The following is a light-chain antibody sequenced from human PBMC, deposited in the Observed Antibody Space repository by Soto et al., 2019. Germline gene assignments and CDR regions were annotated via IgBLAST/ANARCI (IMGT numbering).Light chain of an antibody. Sequence: EVLLTQSPATLSFTPGESATLSCRASQPINTYLGGYQQKSSQSPRLLIYDASNRAADIPARFSASGFGTDFTLTISSLKPEDFGTYYCHHRSDWPPEDTFDQGPKLEI. CDR3: HHRSDWPPEDT. J-gene: IGKJ2*01. V-gene: IGKV3-11*01. CDR2: DAS. CDR1: QPINTY.